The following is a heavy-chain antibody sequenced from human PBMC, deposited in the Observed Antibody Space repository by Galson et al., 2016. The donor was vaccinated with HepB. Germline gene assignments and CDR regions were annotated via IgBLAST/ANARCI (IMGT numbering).Heavy chain of an antibody. CDR2: IKSKTDGVTT. D-gene: IGHD5-24*01. Sequence: SLRLSCAASGFTFINAWMTWVRQAPGKGLEWVGRIKSKTDGVTTDCGAPVRGRFTISRDDSKNTVYLQMNRLKSEDTAVYYCTTGLEKWLQFDAFDIWGQGTMVTVSS. CDR3: TTGLEKWLQFDAFDI. J-gene: IGHJ3*02. CDR1: GFTFINAW. V-gene: IGHV3-15*01.